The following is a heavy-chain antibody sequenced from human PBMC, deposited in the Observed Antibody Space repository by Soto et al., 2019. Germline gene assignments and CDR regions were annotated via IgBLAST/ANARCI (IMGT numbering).Heavy chain of an antibody. J-gene: IGHJ6*03. Sequence: GESLKISCKGSGYSFTSYWIGWVRQMPGKGLEWMGIIYPGDSDTRYSPSFQGQVTISADKSISTAYLQWSSLKASDTAMYYCARQGGDYGSGYYYYYMDVRGKGTTVTVSS. D-gene: IGHD4-17*01. CDR2: IYPGDSDT. V-gene: IGHV5-51*01. CDR3: ARQGGDYGSGYYYYYMDV. CDR1: GYSFTSYW.